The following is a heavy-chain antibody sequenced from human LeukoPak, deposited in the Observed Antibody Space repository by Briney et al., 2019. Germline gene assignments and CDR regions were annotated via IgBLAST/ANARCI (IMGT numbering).Heavy chain of an antibody. V-gene: IGHV3-21*01. J-gene: IGHJ3*02. Sequence: PGGSLRLSCAASGFTFSSYGMNWVRQAPGKGLEWVSSISSSSSYIYYADSVKGRFTISRDNAKNSLYLQMNSLRAEDTAVYYCARGSVDRRGYSYGTHAFDIWGQGTMVTVSS. CDR1: GFTFSSYG. CDR3: ARGSVDRRGYSYGTHAFDI. D-gene: IGHD5-18*01. CDR2: ISSSSSYI.